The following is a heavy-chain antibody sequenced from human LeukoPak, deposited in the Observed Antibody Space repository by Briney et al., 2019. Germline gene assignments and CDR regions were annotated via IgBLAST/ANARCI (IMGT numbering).Heavy chain of an antibody. J-gene: IGHJ6*02. CDR2: ISGDGGST. CDR1: GFTFDDYA. Sequence: GGSLRLSCAASGFTFDDYAMHWVRQAPGKGLEWVSLISGDGGSTYCADSVKGRFTISRDNSKNSLYLQMNSLRTEDTALYYCAKENPYYYGMDVWGQGTTVTISS. CDR3: AKENPYYYGMDV. V-gene: IGHV3-43*02.